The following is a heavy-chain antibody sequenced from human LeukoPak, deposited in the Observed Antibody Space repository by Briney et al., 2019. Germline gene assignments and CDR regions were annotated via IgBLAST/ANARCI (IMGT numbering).Heavy chain of an antibody. J-gene: IGHJ4*02. Sequence: GGSLRLSCAASGFTFSSYWMSWVRQAPGKGLEWVANIKRDGSEKYYVDSVKGRFTISRDNAKNSLYLQMNSLRAEDTAVYYCARGSSSWPLDYWGQGTLVTVSS. CDR3: ARGSSSWPLDY. V-gene: IGHV3-7*01. D-gene: IGHD6-13*01. CDR1: GFTFSSYW. CDR2: IKRDGSEK.